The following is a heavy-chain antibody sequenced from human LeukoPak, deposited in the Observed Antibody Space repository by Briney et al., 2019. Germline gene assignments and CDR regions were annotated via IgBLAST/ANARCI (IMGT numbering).Heavy chain of an antibody. V-gene: IGHV4-4*02. Sequence: SETLSLTCAVSGGSISSSNWWSWVRQPPGKGLEWIGEIYHSGSTNYNPSLKSRVTISVDKSKNQFSLKLSSVTAADTAVCYCARAGGYYYGRDAFDIWGQGTMVTVSS. CDR1: GGSISSSNW. D-gene: IGHD3-22*01. CDR2: IYHSGST. CDR3: ARAGGYYYGRDAFDI. J-gene: IGHJ3*02.